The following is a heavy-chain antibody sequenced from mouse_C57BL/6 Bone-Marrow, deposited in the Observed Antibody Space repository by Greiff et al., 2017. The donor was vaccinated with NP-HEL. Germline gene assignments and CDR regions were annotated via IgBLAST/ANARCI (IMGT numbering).Heavy chain of an antibody. CDR2: IDPSDSYT. Sequence: QVQLRQPGAELVRPGTSVKLSCKASGYTFTSYWMHWVKQRPGQGLEWIGVIDPSDSYTNYNQKFKGKATLTVDTSSSTAYMQLSSLTSEDSAVYYCARQVPTMVTTFDYWGQGTTLTVSS. CDR3: ARQVPTMVTTFDY. D-gene: IGHD2-9*01. V-gene: IGHV1-59*01. CDR1: GYTFTSYW. J-gene: IGHJ2*01.